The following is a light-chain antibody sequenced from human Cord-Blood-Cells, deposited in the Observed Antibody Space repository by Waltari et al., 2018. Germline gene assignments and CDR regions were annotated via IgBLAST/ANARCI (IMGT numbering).Light chain of an antibody. V-gene: IGKV1-39*01. CDR1: QSISSY. Sequence: DIQMTQSPSSLSASVGDRVTITCRASQSISSYLNWYQQKPGKAPNLLIYAASSLQSGVPSRFSGNGSGTDFTLTISSLQPEDFATYYCQQSYSTPITFGHGTRLEIK. CDR2: AAS. CDR3: QQSYSTPIT. J-gene: IGKJ5*01.